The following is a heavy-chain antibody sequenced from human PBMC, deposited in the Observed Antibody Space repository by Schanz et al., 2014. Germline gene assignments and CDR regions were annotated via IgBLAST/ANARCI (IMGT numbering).Heavy chain of an antibody. CDR3: ARAPTAYCSDTSGLGTLIDY. J-gene: IGHJ4*02. V-gene: IGHV1-46*03. CDR2: INPSGGGT. D-gene: IGHD2-15*01. CDR1: GYTFVSYS. Sequence: QVQLVQSGAEVKKPGASVKVSCKASGYTFVSYSMHWVRQAPGQGLEWMGIINPSGGGTSYALRFQDRIHVTNDTSKSAVYKELSSLRSDDTAVYYCARAPTAYCSDTSGLGTLIDYRGQGTLVTVSS.